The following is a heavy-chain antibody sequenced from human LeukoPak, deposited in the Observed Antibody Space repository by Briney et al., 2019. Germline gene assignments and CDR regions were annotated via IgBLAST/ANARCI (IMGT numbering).Heavy chain of an antibody. Sequence: ASVKVSCKASGYTFTSYGISWVRQAPGQGVEWRGCISAYNGNTNYAQKLQGRVTMSTDTSTSTGYMELRSLRSDDTAVYYCATIEAYCGGDCYSGDYWGQGTLVTVSS. CDR3: ATIEAYCGGDCYSGDY. J-gene: IGHJ4*02. D-gene: IGHD2-21*02. CDR1: GYTFTSYG. V-gene: IGHV1-18*01. CDR2: ISAYNGNT.